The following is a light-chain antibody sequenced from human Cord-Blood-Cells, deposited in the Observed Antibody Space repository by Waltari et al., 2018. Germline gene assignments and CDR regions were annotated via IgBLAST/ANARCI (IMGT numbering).Light chain of an antibody. Sequence: DIQMTQSPSSLSASVGDRVTITCQASQDISNYLNWYQQKPGKAPKLLIYDSSNLETGVPSRFRRSGSRTDFTFTISSLQPEDIATYYCQQYDNLPYTFGQGTKLEIK. CDR1: QDISNY. V-gene: IGKV1-33*01. CDR3: QQYDNLPYT. CDR2: DSS. J-gene: IGKJ2*01.